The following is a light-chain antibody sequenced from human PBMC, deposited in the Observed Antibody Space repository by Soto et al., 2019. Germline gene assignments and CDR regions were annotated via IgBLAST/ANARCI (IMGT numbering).Light chain of an antibody. CDR3: QHYDTFSWA. CDR2: AAS. V-gene: IGKV1-5*01. Sequence: DIQMTQSPSTLSASVGDRVTLACRASQNIDISLAWFQQRPGQAPKVLIYAASGLASGVPSTFSGSGSGTEFTLTISSLQPDDFATYFCQHYDTFSWAFGQGTKVDIK. J-gene: IGKJ1*01. CDR1: QNIDIS.